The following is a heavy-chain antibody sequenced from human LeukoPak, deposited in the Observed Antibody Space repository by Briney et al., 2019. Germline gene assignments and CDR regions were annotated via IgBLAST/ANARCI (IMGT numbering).Heavy chain of an antibody. CDR3: ARGSIFGVVRYYFDY. V-gene: IGHV3-48*02. J-gene: IGHJ4*02. CDR2: ISSSSSTI. D-gene: IGHD3-3*01. Sequence: GGSLRLSCAASGFTFSSYSMNWVRQAPGKGLEWVSYISSSSSTIYYADSVKGRFTISRDNAKNSLYLQMNSLRDEDAAVYYCARGSIFGVVRYYFDYWGQGTLLTVSS. CDR1: GFTFSSYS.